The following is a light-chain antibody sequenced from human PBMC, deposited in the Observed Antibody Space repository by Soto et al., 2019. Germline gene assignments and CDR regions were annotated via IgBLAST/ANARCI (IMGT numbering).Light chain of an antibody. CDR1: RSNIGNNY. CDR2: ENN. CDR3: GTWDSSLSRGV. Sequence: SVLTQPPSVSAAPGQKVTISYSGSRSNIGNNYVSWYQQLPGTAPKLLIYENNKRPSGIPDRFSGSKSGTSATLGITGLQTGDEADYYCGTWDSSLSRGVFGTGTKVTVL. J-gene: IGLJ1*01. V-gene: IGLV1-51*02.